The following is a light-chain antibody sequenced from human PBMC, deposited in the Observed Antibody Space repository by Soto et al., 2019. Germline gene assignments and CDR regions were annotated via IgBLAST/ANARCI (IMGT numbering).Light chain of an antibody. CDR2: GAS. CDR1: QSLRSTS. CDR3: QQYDSSPRT. Sequence: EIVLTQSPRTLSLSTGERATLSCRGSQSLRSTSLAWYQQKPGQAPRLLISGASTRAADIPDRFSGSGSGTDFTLTIGRLEPEDLAVYYCQQYDSSPRTFGQGTKVDIK. J-gene: IGKJ1*01. V-gene: IGKV3-20*01.